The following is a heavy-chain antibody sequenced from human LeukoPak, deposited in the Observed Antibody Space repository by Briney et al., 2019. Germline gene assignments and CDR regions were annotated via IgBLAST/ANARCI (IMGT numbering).Heavy chain of an antibody. CDR2: ISGSSRST. CDR3: AKDRSAY. J-gene: IGHJ4*02. CDR1: GFTFHNNG. V-gene: IGHV3-23*01. Sequence: GGSLRLSCAASGFTFHNNGMSWVRQAPGKGLEWVSAISGSSRSTYHAESVKGRFTISRDNSKNTLYLQMNNLRAEDTAVYYCAKDRSAYWGQGTLVTVSS. D-gene: IGHD6-25*01.